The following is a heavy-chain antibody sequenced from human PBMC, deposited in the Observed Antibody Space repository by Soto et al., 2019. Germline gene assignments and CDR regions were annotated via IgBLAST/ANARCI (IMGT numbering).Heavy chain of an antibody. J-gene: IGHJ4*02. Sequence: QVQLVESGGGVVQPGRSLRLSCAASGFTFSPYAMHWVRQAPGKGLEWVAVISYDGNNKNYADSVKGRLAISRDNSRKRLYRQLTTRRAEDPAVFSCPRPRLDPPALASWGQGTRVTVSS. CDR2: ISYDGNNK. CDR3: PRPRLDPPALAS. D-gene: IGHD3-16*01. V-gene: IGHV3-30*09. CDR1: GFTFSPYA.